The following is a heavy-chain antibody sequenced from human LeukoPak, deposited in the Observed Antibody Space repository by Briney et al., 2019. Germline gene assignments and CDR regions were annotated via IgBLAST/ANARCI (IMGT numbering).Heavy chain of an antibody. J-gene: IGHJ4*02. D-gene: IGHD5-24*01. CDR1: GGSISSGGYS. Sequence: SQTLSLTCAVSGGSISSGGYSWSWIRQPPGKGLEWIGYIYHSGSTYYNPSLKSRVTISVDRSKNQFSLKLSSVTAADTAVYYCGRGGGDGYNLFDYWGQGTLVTVSS. CDR3: GRGGGDGYNLFDY. CDR2: IYHSGST. V-gene: IGHV4-30-2*01.